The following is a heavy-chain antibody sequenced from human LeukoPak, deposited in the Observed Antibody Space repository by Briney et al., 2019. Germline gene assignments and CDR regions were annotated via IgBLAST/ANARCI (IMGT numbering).Heavy chain of an antibody. D-gene: IGHD3-10*01. CDR2: INHSGST. CDR3: ARGRKVWFGESDYFDY. V-gene: IGHV4-34*01. CDR1: GGSFSGYY. J-gene: IGHJ4*02. Sequence: SETLSLTCAVYGGSFSGYYRSWIRQPPGKGLEWIGEINHSGSTNYNPSLKSRVTISVDTSKNQFSLKLSSVTAADTAVYYCARGRKVWFGESDYFDYWGQGTLVTVSS.